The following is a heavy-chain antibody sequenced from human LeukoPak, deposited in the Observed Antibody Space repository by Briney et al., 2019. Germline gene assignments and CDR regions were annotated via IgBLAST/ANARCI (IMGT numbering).Heavy chain of an antibody. Sequence: SETLSLTCTVSGGSISSYYWTWIRQPPGKGLEWIGYIHYSGSSRSHPSLNSRVTMSVDTSKSQFSLKLTSVTAADTAVYYCARGRRTAVVTDFDHWGQGILVTASS. CDR1: GGSISSYY. CDR3: ARGRRTAVVTDFDH. V-gene: IGHV4-59*01. J-gene: IGHJ5*02. CDR2: IHYSGSS. D-gene: IGHD2-21*02.